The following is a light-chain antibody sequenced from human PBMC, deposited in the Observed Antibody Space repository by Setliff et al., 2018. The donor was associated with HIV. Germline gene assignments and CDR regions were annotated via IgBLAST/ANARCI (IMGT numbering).Light chain of an antibody. CDR1: GSDVGSYNL. V-gene: IGLV2-14*02. J-gene: IGLJ1*01. Sequence: QCALTQPASVSGSLGRSITISCTGTGSDVGSYNLVSWYQQHPGNAPKLMIYEVSQRPSGISNRFSGSKSGNTASLTISGLQAEDEADYYCSSYSSINTQMFGTGTKVTVL. CDR3: SSYSSINTQM. CDR2: EVS.